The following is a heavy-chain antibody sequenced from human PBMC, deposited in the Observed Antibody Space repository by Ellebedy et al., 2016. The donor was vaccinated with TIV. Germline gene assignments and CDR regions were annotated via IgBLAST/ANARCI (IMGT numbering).Heavy chain of an antibody. CDR3: ARDRVYCSSTSCHTKGPYYYYGMDV. J-gene: IGHJ6*02. Sequence: SETLSLXXAVYGGSFSGYYWSWIRQPPGKGLEWIGEINHSGSTNYNPSLKSRVTISVDKSKNQFSLKLSSVTAADTAVYYCARDRVYCSSTSCHTKGPYYYYGMDVWGQGTTVTVSS. CDR2: INHSGST. V-gene: IGHV4-34*01. CDR1: GGSFSGYY. D-gene: IGHD2-2*02.